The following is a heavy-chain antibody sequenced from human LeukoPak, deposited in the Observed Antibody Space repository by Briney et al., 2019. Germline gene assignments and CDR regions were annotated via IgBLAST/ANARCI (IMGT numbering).Heavy chain of an antibody. J-gene: IGHJ4*02. V-gene: IGHV3-23*01. CDR1: GFTFSSYA. CDR2: ISGTGGNT. Sequence: GGSLRLSCAASGFTFSSYAMSWVRQAPGKGLEWVSGISGTGGNTYYADSVKGRFTISRDNSKNTLYLQMNSLRAEDTAVYYCARGTIIAHWGQGTLVTVSS. CDR3: ARGTIIAH. D-gene: IGHD2-21*01.